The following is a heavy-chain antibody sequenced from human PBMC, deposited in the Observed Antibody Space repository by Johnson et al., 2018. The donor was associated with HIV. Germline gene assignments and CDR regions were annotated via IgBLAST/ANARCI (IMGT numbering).Heavy chain of an antibody. D-gene: IGHD3-3*01. Sequence: VQLVESGGGLIQPGGSLRLSCVVSGFTFSHYWMEWVRQAPGEGLVWVSGINWNGGSTGYADSVKGRFTISSAKAKNSLYLQMNSLRAEDTALYYCARVTIFGVTKVDAFDIWGQGTMVTVSS. CDR2: INWNGGST. J-gene: IGHJ3*02. V-gene: IGHV3-20*04. CDR3: ARVTIFGVTKVDAFDI. CDR1: GFTFSHYW.